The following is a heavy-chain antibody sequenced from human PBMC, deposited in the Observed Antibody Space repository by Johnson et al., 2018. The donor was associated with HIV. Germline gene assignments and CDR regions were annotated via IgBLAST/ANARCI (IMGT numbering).Heavy chain of an antibody. V-gene: IGHV3-64*01. CDR3: ARAGWANGAFDM. CDR2: ISSNGGST. J-gene: IGHJ3*02. CDR1: GFTFSSYA. Sequence: VQLVESGGGLVQPGGSLRLSCAASGFTFSSYAMHWVRQAPGKGLEYVSAISSNGGSTYYANSVKGRFTISRDNSKNTLYLQMGSLRAEDMAVYYCARAGWANGAFDMWGQGTMVTVSS. D-gene: IGHD4/OR15-4a*01.